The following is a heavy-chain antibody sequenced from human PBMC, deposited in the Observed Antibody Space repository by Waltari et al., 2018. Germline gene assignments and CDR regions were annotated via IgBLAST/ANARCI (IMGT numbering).Heavy chain of an antibody. Sequence: QVQLQESGPGLVKPSETLSLTCTVSGYSISSGYYWGWIRQPPGKGLEWIGSIYHSGSTYYNPSLKSRVTISVDTSKNQFSLKLSSVTAADTAVYYCARGRGYYYPHAFDIWGQGTMVTVFS. V-gene: IGHV4-38-2*02. D-gene: IGHD3-22*01. CDR3: ARGRGYYYPHAFDI. CDR2: IYHSGST. J-gene: IGHJ3*02. CDR1: GYSISSGYY.